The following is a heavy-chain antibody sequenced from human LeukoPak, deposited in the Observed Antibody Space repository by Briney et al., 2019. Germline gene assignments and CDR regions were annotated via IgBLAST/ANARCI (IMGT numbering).Heavy chain of an antibody. CDR3: ARGHYYVKQYYFDY. CDR2: IYYSGST. V-gene: IGHV4-59*12. CDR1: GGSISSYY. Sequence: SETLSLTCTVSGGSISSYYWSWIRQPPGKGLEWIGYIYYSGSTNYNPSLKSRVTISVDTSKNQFSLKLSSVTAADTAVYYCARGHYYVKQYYFDYWGQGTLVTVSS. J-gene: IGHJ4*02. D-gene: IGHD3-10*02.